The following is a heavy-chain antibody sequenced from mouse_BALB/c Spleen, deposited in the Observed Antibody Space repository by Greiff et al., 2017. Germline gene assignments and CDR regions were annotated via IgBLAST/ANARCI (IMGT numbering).Heavy chain of an antibody. CDR1: GYSITSDYA. CDR3: ARAWSYAMDY. J-gene: IGHJ4*01. D-gene: IGHD1-1*02. CDR2: ISYSGST. Sequence: EVQLQESGPGLVKPSQSLSLTCTVTGYSITSDYAWNWIRQFPGNKLEWMGYISYSGSTSYNPSLKSRISITRDTSKNQFFLQLNSVTTEDTATYYCARAWSYAMDYWGQGTSVTVSS. V-gene: IGHV3-2*02.